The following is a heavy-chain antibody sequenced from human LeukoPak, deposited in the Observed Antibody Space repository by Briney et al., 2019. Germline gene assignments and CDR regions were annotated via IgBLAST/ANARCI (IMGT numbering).Heavy chain of an antibody. V-gene: IGHV3-7*03. Sequence: PGGSLRLSCAASGFTSSSYWMSWVRQAPGKGLEWVANIKQDGSEKYYVDSVKGRFTISRDNAKNSLYLQMNSLRAEDTAVYYCARDPVTMIVVGDAFDIWGQGTMVTVSS. CDR1: GFTSSSYW. CDR2: IKQDGSEK. D-gene: IGHD3-22*01. J-gene: IGHJ3*02. CDR3: ARDPVTMIVVGDAFDI.